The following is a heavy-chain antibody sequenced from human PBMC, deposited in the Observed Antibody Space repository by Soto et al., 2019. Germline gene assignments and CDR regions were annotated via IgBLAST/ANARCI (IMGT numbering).Heavy chain of an antibody. CDR3: ANIAVGWGFDP. Sequence: QVQLVQSGAEVKKPGASVKVSCKASGYTFTSFGISWERQAPGQGLEWMGWISAYNGNTNYAQELQGRVTMTTDTSTSTDYMELRSLRSDDTAVYYCANIAVGWGFDPWGQGTLVTVSS. J-gene: IGHJ5*02. V-gene: IGHV1-18*01. D-gene: IGHD6-19*01. CDR2: ISAYNGNT. CDR1: GYTFTSFG.